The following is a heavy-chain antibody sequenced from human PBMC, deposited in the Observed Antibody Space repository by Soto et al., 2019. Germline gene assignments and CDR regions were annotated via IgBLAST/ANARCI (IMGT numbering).Heavy chain of an antibody. J-gene: IGHJ3*02. CDR3: ASTTYPDAFDI. Sequence: QVQLVESGGGVVQPGRSLRLSCAASGFTFSSNGMHWVRQAPGKGLEWVAVIWYDGSNKYYADSVKGRFTISRDNSKNTLYLQMNSLRAEDTAVYYCASTTYPDAFDIWGQGTMVTVSS. CDR1: GFTFSSNG. D-gene: IGHD1-1*01. V-gene: IGHV3-33*01. CDR2: IWYDGSNK.